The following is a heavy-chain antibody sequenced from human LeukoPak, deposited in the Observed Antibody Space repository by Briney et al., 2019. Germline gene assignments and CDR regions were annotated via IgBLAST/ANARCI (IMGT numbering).Heavy chain of an antibody. CDR1: GFTFSSYW. J-gene: IGHJ4*02. CDR2: IRRDESDK. D-gene: IGHD6-19*01. Sequence: GGSLRLSCAASGFTFSSYWMSWVRQAPGKSLEWLAFIRRDESDKFYGDSVQGRFTISRDTSSNTVYLQMNSLRDEDTAIYYCVKDTPVLDQWGQGALVAVSS. V-gene: IGHV3-30*02. CDR3: VKDTPVLDQ.